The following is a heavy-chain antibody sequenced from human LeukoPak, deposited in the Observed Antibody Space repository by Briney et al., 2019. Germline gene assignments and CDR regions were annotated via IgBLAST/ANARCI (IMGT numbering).Heavy chain of an antibody. J-gene: IGHJ4*02. V-gene: IGHV4-59*01. D-gene: IGHD3-3*01. CDR1: GGPISSYY. CDR3: AGGVRIYYFDY. Sequence: SETLSLTCTVSGGPISSYYWSWIRQPPGKGLEWIGYIYYSGSTNYNPSLKGRVTISVDTSKKQFSLKLSSVTAADTAVYYCAGGVRIYYFDYWGQGTLVTVSS. CDR2: IYYSGST.